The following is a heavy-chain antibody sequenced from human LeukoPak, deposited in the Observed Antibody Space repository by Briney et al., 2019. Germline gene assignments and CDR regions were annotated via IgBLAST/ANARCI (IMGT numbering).Heavy chain of an antibody. V-gene: IGHV3-9*01. CDR3: AKVRGTYSSGYFFDY. CDR1: GFTFDNYA. CDR2: ISWNSVYI. Sequence: GESLRLACAASGFTFDNYAMHWVRQAPAKGLEWLSSISWNSVYIGYEASVKGRFTISRDNAKKSLDLQLNTLRAEDTAFYYCAKVRGTYSSGYFFDYWGQGTLVTVSS. J-gene: IGHJ4*02. D-gene: IGHD6-19*01.